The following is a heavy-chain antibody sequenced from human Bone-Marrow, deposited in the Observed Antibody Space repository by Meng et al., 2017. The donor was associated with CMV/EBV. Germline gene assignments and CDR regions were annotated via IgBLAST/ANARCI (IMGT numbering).Heavy chain of an antibody. CDR2: INSNSGDT. D-gene: IGHD2-21*01. Sequence: ASVKVSCKASGYTFTGYYIHWVRQAPGQGLEWMGWINSNSGDTNYAQKFQGRVTMARDTSISTAYMELSRLRSDDTAVYYCARDREFYCGGDCYPSGGFDLWGQGTLVTVSS. V-gene: IGHV1-2*02. CDR1: GYTFTGYY. J-gene: IGHJ5*02. CDR3: ARDREFYCGGDCYPSGGFDL.